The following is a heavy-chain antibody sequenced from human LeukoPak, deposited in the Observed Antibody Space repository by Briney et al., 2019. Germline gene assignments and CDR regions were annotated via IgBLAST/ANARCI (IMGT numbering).Heavy chain of an antibody. V-gene: IGHV3-21*01. D-gene: IGHD3-10*01. CDR1: GFTFSSYS. Sequence: PGGSLRLSCAASGFTFSSYSMNWVRQAPGKGLEWVSSISSSSSYIYYADSVKGRFTISRDNAKNSLYLQMNSLRAEDTAVYYCAREGVLGHYFDYWGQGALVTVSS. CDR2: ISSSSSYI. CDR3: AREGVLGHYFDY. J-gene: IGHJ4*02.